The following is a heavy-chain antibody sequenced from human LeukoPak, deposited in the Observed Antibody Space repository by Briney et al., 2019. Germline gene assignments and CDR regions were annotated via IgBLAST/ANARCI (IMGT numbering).Heavy chain of an antibody. CDR3: ARGEAAGPYYYLDV. V-gene: IGHV4-38-2*01. CDR1: GSSINIGYY. D-gene: IGHD6-13*01. CDR2: MYHSGHT. Sequence: SETLSLTCAVSGSSINIGYYRGWNRQSPGKGLAWIATMYHSGHTYYSPSLKRRVTISVDTSKNRFSLKLSSVTAADTAVYYCARGEAAGPYYYLDVWGKGTPVTVSS. J-gene: IGHJ6*03.